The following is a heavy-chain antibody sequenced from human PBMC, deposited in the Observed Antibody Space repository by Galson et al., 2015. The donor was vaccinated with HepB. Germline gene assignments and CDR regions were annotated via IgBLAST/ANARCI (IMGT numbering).Heavy chain of an antibody. J-gene: IGHJ6*02. CDR1: GFTFSSYG. D-gene: IGHD6-19*01. V-gene: IGHV3-30*18. CDR3: AKPSEQWLEYYGMDV. CDR2: ISYDGSNK. Sequence: SLRLSCAASGFTFSSYGMHWVRQAPGKGLEWVAVISYDGSNKYYADSVKGRFTISRDNSKNTLYLQMNSLRAEDTAVYYCAKPSEQWLEYYGMDVWGQGTTVTVSS.